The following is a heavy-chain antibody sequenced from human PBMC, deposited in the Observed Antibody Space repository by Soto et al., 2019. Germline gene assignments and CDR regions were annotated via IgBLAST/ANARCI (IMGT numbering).Heavy chain of an antibody. CDR1: GYTFTSYG. J-gene: IGHJ3*02. D-gene: IGHD6-19*01. V-gene: IGHV1-18*01. CDR3: ARDFPSGWYSSAFDI. Sequence: ASVKVSCKASGYTFTSYGISWVRQAPGQGLEWMGWISAYNGNTNYAQKLQGRVTMTTDTSTSTANMELRSLRSDDTAVYYCARDFPSGWYSSAFDIWGQGTMVTVSS. CDR2: ISAYNGNT.